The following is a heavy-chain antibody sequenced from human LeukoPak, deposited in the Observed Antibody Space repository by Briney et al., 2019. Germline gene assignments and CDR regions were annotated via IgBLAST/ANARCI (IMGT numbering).Heavy chain of an antibody. Sequence: GGSLRLSCAASGFTFSSYGMHWVRQAPGKGLEWVAFIRYDGSNKYYADSVKGRFTISRDNSKNTLYLQMNSLRAEDTAVYYCAKVYHRFWSGYCDYWGQGTLVTVSS. V-gene: IGHV3-30*02. CDR3: AKVYHRFWSGYCDY. CDR2: IRYDGSNK. J-gene: IGHJ4*02. D-gene: IGHD3-3*01. CDR1: GFTFSSYG.